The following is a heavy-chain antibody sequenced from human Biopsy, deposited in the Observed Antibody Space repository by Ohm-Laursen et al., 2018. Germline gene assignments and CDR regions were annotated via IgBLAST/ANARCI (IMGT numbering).Heavy chain of an antibody. CDR3: ARGTRWSPHSMDV. V-gene: IGHV3-11*01. Sequence: SLRLSCAAFGFSFSDYHMRWIRQAPGRGLEWVSYISGGGTIYYGDSMKGRVTISRDNAKNSLYLQMHSLRAEDTAVYYCARGTRWSPHSMDVWGQGTTVTVSS. CDR1: GFSFSDYH. CDR2: ISGGGTI. J-gene: IGHJ6*02. D-gene: IGHD4-23*01.